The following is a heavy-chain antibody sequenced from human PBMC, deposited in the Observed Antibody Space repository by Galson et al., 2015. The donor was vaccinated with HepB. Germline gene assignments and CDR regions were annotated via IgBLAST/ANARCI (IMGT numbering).Heavy chain of an antibody. Sequence: SLRLSCAASGFTFSSYDMNWVRQPPGKGLEWVSYISTSSSAIYYADSVKGRFTISRDNVKNSMYLQMNSLRAEDTAVYYCARVADSDYGDHAHFDSWGLGTLVTVSS. CDR2: ISTSSSAI. J-gene: IGHJ4*02. D-gene: IGHD4-17*01. CDR3: ARVADSDYGDHAHFDS. CDR1: GFTFSSYD. V-gene: IGHV3-48*03.